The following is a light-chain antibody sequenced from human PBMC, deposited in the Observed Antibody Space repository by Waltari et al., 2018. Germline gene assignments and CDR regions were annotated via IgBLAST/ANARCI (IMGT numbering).Light chain of an antibody. CDR3: SSFTRSRTWL. Sequence: QSALTQPASVSGSPGQSITISCTGTDSDIVPYNYVSWYQQHPGRAPQLIIYGVSDRPSGVSKRFSGSKSGHTASLTISGLQAEDEADYYCSSFTRSRTWLFGGGTKVTVL. CDR1: DSDIVPYNY. J-gene: IGLJ3*02. V-gene: IGLV2-14*03. CDR2: GVS.